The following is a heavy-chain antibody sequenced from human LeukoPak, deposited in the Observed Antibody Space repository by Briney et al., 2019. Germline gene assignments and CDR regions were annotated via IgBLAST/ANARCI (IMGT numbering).Heavy chain of an antibody. CDR2: IYTSGST. Sequence: SETLSLTCTVSGGSISSGSYYWSWIRQPAGKGLEWIGRIYTSGSTNYNPSLKSRVTISVDTSKNQFSLKLSSVTAADTAVYYCASSSPLEYYYYGMDVWGQGTTVTVS. J-gene: IGHJ6*02. D-gene: IGHD6-6*01. V-gene: IGHV4-61*02. CDR1: GGSISSGSYY. CDR3: ASSSPLEYYYYGMDV.